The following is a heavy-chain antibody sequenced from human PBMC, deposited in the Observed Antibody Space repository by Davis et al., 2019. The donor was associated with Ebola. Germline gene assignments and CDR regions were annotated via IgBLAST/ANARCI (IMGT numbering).Heavy chain of an antibody. V-gene: IGHV4-59*08. CDR3: ARHSALPAAMVFDWFDP. J-gene: IGHJ5*02. Sequence: SETLSLTCTVAGGSISSYYWSWIRQPPGKGLEWIGYIYYSGSTNYNPSLKSRLTISVDTSRNQFSLKLSSVTAAGTAVYYFARHSALPAAMVFDWFDPWGQGTLVTVSS. D-gene: IGHD2-2*01. CDR1: GGSISSYY. CDR2: IYYSGST.